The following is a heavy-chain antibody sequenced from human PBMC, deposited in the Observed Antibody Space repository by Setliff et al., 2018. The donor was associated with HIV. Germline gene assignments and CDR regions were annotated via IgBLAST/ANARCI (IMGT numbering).Heavy chain of an antibody. V-gene: IGHV3-15*07. CDR2: VKSMTEGGPT. D-gene: IGHD6-19*01. CDR1: GLAYKNAW. Sequence: LRLSCVVSGLAYKNAWMNWVRQAPGGGLEWVGRVKSMTEGGPTDYAAPVRGRFIISRDDSKSTVYLHMNSLETEDTAVYYCLGWFIRGQGTLVTVSS. J-gene: IGHJ4*02. CDR3: LGWFI.